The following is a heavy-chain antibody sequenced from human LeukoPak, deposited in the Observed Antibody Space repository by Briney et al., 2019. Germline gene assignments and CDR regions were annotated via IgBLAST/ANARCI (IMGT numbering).Heavy chain of an antibody. CDR2: IWYDGSNK. CDR1: GFTFSSYG. D-gene: IGHD6-19*01. Sequence: GGSLRLSCAASGFTFSSYGMHWVRQAPGKGLEWVAVIWYDGSNKYYADSVKGRFTISRDNSKNTLYLQMNSLRAEDTAVYYCARHIAVADAFDYWGQGTLVTVCS. V-gene: IGHV3-33*01. CDR3: ARHIAVADAFDY. J-gene: IGHJ4*02.